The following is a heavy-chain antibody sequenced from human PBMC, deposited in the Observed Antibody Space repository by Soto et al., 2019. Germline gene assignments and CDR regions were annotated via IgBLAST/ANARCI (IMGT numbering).Heavy chain of an antibody. D-gene: IGHD3-10*01. CDR2: ISYAERNK. CDR1: GFTFSTYT. Sequence: QVQLVESGGGVVQPGRSLRLSCAASGFTFSTYTLHWVRQAPGKGLEWVALISYAERNKYYADSVKGRFTISRDNSKTTLYLQMNSLRGDDTAVYYCAREQNYGSGSYDYWGQGTLVTVSS. CDR3: AREQNYGSGSYDY. J-gene: IGHJ4*02. V-gene: IGHV3-30*04.